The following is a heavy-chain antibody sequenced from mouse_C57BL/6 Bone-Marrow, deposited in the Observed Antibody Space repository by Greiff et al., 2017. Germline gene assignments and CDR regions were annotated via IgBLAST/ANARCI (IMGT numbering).Heavy chain of an antibody. CDR1: GYTFTSYW. J-gene: IGHJ2*01. CDR2: IDPSDSYT. Sequence: QVQLQQPGAELVMPGASVKLSCKASGYTFTSYWMHWVKQRPGQGLEWIGEIDPSDSYTNYNEKFKGKATFTADTSSNTAYMQLSSLTTEDSAIYYCARWEYGFDGYYFDYWGQGTTLTVSS. D-gene: IGHD2-10*02. V-gene: IGHV1-69*01. CDR3: ARWEYGFDGYYFDY.